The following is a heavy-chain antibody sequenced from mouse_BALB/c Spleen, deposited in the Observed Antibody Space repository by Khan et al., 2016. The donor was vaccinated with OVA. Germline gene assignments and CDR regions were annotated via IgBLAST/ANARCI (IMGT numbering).Heavy chain of an antibody. J-gene: IGHJ2*01. CDR2: INPHIGDT. D-gene: IGHD1-1*01. V-gene: IGHV1-20*02. CDR3: TRIYGRDFDY. CDR1: GYSFTDYF. Sequence: EVQLVESGPELVKPGASVKISCKASGYSFTDYFMSWVMQSPGKSLEWIGRINPHIGDTLYTQKFKGRSTLTVDESSSTAYMEIRSLAYEDSAIYYCTRIYGRDFDYWGQGTPLTVSS.